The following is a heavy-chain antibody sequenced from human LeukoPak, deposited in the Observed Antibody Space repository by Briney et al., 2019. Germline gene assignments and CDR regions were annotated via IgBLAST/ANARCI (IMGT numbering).Heavy chain of an antibody. D-gene: IGHD3-10*01. Sequence: PSETLSLTCTVSGGSISSYYWSWIRQPPGKGLEWIGYIYYSGSTNYNPSLESRVTISVDTSKNQLSLKLSSVTAADTAVYYCARDRGYYGSGVFDYWGQGTLVTVSS. CDR1: GGSISSYY. CDR2: IYYSGST. CDR3: ARDRGYYGSGVFDY. V-gene: IGHV4-59*01. J-gene: IGHJ4*02.